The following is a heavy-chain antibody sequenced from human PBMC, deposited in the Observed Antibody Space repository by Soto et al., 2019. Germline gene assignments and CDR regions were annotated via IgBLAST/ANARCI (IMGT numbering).Heavy chain of an antibody. V-gene: IGHV4-59*08. CDR3: AMWCSDFWRGYYLY. CDR2: IYYSGST. CDR1: GGSVSSYY. J-gene: IGHJ4*02. D-gene: IGHD3-3*01. Sequence: SETLSLTCTVSGGSVSSYYWSWIRQPPGKGLEWIGYIYYSGSTNYNPSLKSRVTISVDTSKNQFSLKLSSVTAADTAVYYCAMWCSDFWRGYYLYWGQGTLVTVSS.